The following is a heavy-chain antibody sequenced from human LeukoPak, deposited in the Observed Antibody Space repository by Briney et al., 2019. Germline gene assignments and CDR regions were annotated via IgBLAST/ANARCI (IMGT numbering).Heavy chain of an antibody. V-gene: IGHV4-39*07. CDR1: GGSISSSSYY. D-gene: IGHD6-13*01. CDR2: IYYSGST. CDR3: ARGSRFIAAAGTFDY. J-gene: IGHJ4*02. Sequence: PSETLSLTCTVSGGSISSSSYYWGWIRQPPGKGLEWIGSIYYSGSTYYNPSLKSPVTISVDTSKNQFSLKLSSVTAADTAVYYCARGSRFIAAAGTFDYWGQGTLVTVSS.